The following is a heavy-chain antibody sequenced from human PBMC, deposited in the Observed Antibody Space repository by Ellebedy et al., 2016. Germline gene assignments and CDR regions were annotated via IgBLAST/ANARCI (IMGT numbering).Heavy chain of an antibody. V-gene: IGHV3-33*01. D-gene: IGHD1-7*01. J-gene: IGHJ4*02. CDR3: ARDSGTLLFDY. CDR1: GFTFSSYG. Sequence: GESLKISXAASGFTFSSYGMHWVRQAPGKGLEWVAVIWYDGSNKYYADSVKGRFTISRDNSKNTLYLQMNSLRAEDTAVYYCARDSGTLLFDYWGQGTLVTVSS. CDR2: IWYDGSNK.